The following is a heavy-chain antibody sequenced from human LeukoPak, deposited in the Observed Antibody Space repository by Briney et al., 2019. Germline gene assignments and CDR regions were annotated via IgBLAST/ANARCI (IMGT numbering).Heavy chain of an antibody. J-gene: IGHJ4*02. Sequence: GGSLRLSCAASGFTFSSYWMSCVRQAPGEGLEWVANIKQDGTEKYYMDSVKRRFSISRDNAKNSLYLKMNALRAEDTAVYYCARDVRPDYWGQGTLVTVST. CDR1: GFTFSSYW. CDR2: IKQDGTEK. V-gene: IGHV3-7*04. CDR3: ARDVRPDY. D-gene: IGHD6-6*01.